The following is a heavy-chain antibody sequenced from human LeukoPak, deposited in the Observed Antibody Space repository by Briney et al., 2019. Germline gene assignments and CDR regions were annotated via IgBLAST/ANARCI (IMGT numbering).Heavy chain of an antibody. J-gene: IGHJ5*02. V-gene: IGHV4-59*01. Sequence: SETLSLTCTVSSGSISGYYWSWIRQPPGKGLEYIGYIPYSGSTNYYSSLKSRVTISVDTSKNQFSLKLSSVTAADTAMYYCARGGGSSNWLDPWGQGTLVTVSS. CDR3: ARGGGSSNWLDP. CDR2: IPYSGST. CDR1: SGSISGYY. D-gene: IGHD1-26*01.